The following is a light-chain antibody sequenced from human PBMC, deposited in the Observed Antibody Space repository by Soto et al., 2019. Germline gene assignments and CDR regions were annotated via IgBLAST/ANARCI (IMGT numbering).Light chain of an antibody. CDR3: MQALQTPPGNT. Sequence: DIVMTQSPLSLPVTPGEPASISCRSSQSLLHSNGYNYLDWYLQKPGQSPQILIYLGSNRSSGVPDRFSGSGSGTDFTLKISRVEAEDVGVYYCMQALQTPPGNTFGQGTKLEIK. V-gene: IGKV2-28*01. J-gene: IGKJ2*01. CDR2: LGS. CDR1: QSLLHSNGYNY.